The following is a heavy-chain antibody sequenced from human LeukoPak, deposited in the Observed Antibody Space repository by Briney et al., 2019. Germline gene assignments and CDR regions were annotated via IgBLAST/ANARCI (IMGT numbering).Heavy chain of an antibody. CDR2: ISGSSSYI. V-gene: IGHV3-21*01. CDR3: AREKLRCLDY. Sequence: GGSLRLSCAASGFTFSSYSMNWVRQAPGKGLEWVSSISGSSSYIYYADSVKGRFTISRDNAKNSLSLQMNSLRAEDTAVYYCAREKLRCLDYWGQGTLVTVSS. J-gene: IGHJ4*02. CDR1: GFTFSSYS. D-gene: IGHD4-17*01.